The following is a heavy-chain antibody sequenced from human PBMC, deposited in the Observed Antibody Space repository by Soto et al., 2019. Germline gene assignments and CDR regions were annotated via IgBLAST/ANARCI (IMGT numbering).Heavy chain of an antibody. V-gene: IGHV4-59*01. D-gene: IGHD3-16*01. CDR2: IYYSGST. J-gene: IGHJ4*02. CDR1: GGSISSYY. Sequence: NRSETLSLTCTVSGGSISSYYWSWIRQPPGKGLEWIGYIYYSGSTNYNPSLKSRVTISVDTSKNPFSLKLSSVTAADTAVYYCARWGSWGITFGGVGLWGQGTLVTVSS. CDR3: ARWGSWGITFGGVGL.